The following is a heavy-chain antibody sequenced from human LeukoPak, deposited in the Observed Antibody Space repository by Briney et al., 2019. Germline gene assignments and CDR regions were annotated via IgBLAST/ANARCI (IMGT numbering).Heavy chain of an antibody. CDR2: IIPILGIA. CDR3: FISYDAFDI. J-gene: IGHJ3*02. V-gene: IGHV1-69*04. CDR1: GYTFTSYG. Sequence: ASVKVSCKASGYTFTSYGISWVRQAPGQGLEWMGRIIPILGIANYAQKFQGRVTITADKSTSTAYMELSSLRSEDTAVYYCFISYDAFDIWGQGTMVTVSS.